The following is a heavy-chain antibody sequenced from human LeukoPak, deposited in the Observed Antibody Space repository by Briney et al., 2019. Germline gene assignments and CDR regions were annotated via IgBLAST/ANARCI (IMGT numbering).Heavy chain of an antibody. J-gene: IGHJ5*02. V-gene: IGHV4-59*08. CDR2: IYYSGST. Sequence: RPSETLSLTCTVSGGSISSYYWSWIRQPPGKGLEWIGYIYYSGSTNYNPSLKSRVTISVDTSKNQFSLKLSSVTAADTAVYYCARRASGYYPNWFDPWGQGTLVTVSS. CDR1: GGSISSYY. D-gene: IGHD3-22*01. CDR3: ARRASGYYPNWFDP.